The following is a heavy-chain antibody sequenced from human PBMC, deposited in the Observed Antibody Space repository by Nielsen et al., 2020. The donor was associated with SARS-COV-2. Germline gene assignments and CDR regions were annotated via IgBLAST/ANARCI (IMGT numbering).Heavy chain of an antibody. CDR3: ASGRWLRSNFDY. D-gene: IGHD5-12*01. J-gene: IGHJ4*02. Sequence: SETLSLTCTVSGGSISSGGYYWSWIRQHPGKGLEWIGYIYYSGSTYYNPSLKSRVTISVDTSKNQFSLKLSSVTAADTAVYYCASGRWLRSNFDYWGQGTLVTVSS. CDR2: IYYSGST. V-gene: IGHV4-31*03. CDR1: GGSISSGGYY.